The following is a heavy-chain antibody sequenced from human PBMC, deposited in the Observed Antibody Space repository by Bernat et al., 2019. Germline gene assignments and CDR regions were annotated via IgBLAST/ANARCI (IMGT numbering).Heavy chain of an antibody. CDR3: ARGGYGDSSDYFDY. J-gene: IGHJ4*02. D-gene: IGHD4-17*01. Sequence: QVQLQESGPGLVKPSETLSLTCTVSGGSISSDYWSWIRQPPGKGLEWIGYIYNSGSTNYNPSLKSRVTISVDTSKNQFSLKLSSVTAADTAVYYCARGGYGDSSDYFDYWGQGTLVTVS. V-gene: IGHV4-59*01. CDR1: GGSISSDY. CDR2: IYNSGST.